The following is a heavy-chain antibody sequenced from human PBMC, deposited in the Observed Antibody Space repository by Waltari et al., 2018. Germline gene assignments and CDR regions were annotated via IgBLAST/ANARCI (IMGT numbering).Heavy chain of an antibody. CDR3: ARDSVYYYGSGSYIPTYFDY. J-gene: IGHJ4*02. CDR1: GFTFSSYS. V-gene: IGHV3-21*01. D-gene: IGHD3-10*01. Sequence: EVQLVESGGGLVKPGGSLRLSCAASGFTFSSYSMNWVRQAPGKGLEWVSSISSSSSYIYYADAVKGRFTISRDNAKNSLYLQMNSLRAEDTAVYYCARDSVYYYGSGSYIPTYFDYWGQGTLVTVSS. CDR2: ISSSSSYI.